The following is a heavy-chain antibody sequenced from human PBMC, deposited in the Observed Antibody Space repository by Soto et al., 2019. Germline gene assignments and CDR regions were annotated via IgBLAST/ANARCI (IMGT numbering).Heavy chain of an antibody. V-gene: IGHV3-9*01. J-gene: IGHJ4*02. D-gene: IGHD2-8*01. Sequence: PVGSLRLSCVVSGISFDDYAMHWVRQVPGKGLEWVSGINWDSGDIGYADSVKGRFTISRDNAKNSLYLQMNSLKTEDTALYYCAKDTAPGFYDANGHLDYWGQGTPVT. CDR2: INWDSGDI. CDR1: GISFDDYA. CDR3: AKDTAPGFYDANGHLDY.